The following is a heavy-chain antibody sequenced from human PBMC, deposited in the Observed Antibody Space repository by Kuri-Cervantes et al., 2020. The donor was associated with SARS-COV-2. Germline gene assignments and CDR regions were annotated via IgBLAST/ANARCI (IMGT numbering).Heavy chain of an antibody. CDR1: GYTFTGYC. CDR2: INPDRGNT. D-gene: IGHD2-2*01. J-gene: IGHJ5*02. CDR3: ARDRVVVVQGGWFDP. Sequence: ASVKVSCKASGYTFTGYCIHWVRQAPGQGLEWMGWINPDRGNTNYAQKLQGRVTMTTDTSTSTAYMELRSLRSDDTAVYYCARDRVVVVQGGWFDPWGQGTLVTVSS. V-gene: IGHV1-18*04.